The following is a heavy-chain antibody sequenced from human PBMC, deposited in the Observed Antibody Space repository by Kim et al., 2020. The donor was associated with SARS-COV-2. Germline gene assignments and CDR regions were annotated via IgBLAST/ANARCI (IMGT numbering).Heavy chain of an antibody. D-gene: IGHD1-26*01. J-gene: IGHJ4*02. CDR1: GFSLNTYD. V-gene: IGHV3-13*01. CDR2: IINTGAT. Sequence: GGSLRLSCAASGFSLNTYDMHWVRQSTDKGLELVATIINTGATFYPDSVRGRFTISRENAKNSLYLQMTRLTAADTAVYYCAGGRSGDSADFWGQGTRVTVSS. CDR3: AGGRSGDSADF.